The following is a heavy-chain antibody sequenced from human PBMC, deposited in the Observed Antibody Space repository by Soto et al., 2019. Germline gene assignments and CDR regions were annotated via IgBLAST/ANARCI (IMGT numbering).Heavy chain of an antibody. CDR1: GFTFSSYA. CDR3: ARETYSSGWTPTFDY. CDR2: ISYDGSNK. J-gene: IGHJ4*02. Sequence: QVQLVESGGGVVQPGRSLRLSCAASGFTFSSYAMHWVRQAPGKGLEWVAVISYDGSNKYYAASVKGRFTISRDNSKNTLYLQMNSLRAEDTAVYYCARETYSSGWTPTFDYWGQGTLVTVSS. D-gene: IGHD6-19*01. V-gene: IGHV3-30-3*01.